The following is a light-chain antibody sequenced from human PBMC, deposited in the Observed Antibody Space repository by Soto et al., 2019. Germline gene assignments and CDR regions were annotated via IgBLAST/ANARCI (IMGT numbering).Light chain of an antibody. Sequence: QSALTQPASVSGSPGQSITISCTGTSSDVGSYNLDSWYQQHSGKAPKLMIYEGSKRPSGVSNRFSGSKSGNTASLTISGLQAEDEADYYCCSYAGSSTFVYVFGTGTKVTVL. CDR2: EGS. V-gene: IGLV2-23*03. CDR3: CSYAGSSTFVYV. J-gene: IGLJ1*01. CDR1: SSDVGSYNL.